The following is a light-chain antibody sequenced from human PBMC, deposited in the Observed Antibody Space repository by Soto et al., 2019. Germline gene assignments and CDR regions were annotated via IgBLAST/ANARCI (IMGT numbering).Light chain of an antibody. J-gene: IGLJ1*01. CDR1: GNAVSYQL. V-gene: IGLV2-23*02. Sequence: QSALTQPASVSGSPGQSITISCSGNAVSYQLVSWYQQQPGKAPKLILYNVTRRPSGVSNRFSGFKSGTTASLKITGLQAEDEADYYCCSFVGVTNDVFGTGTKATVL. CDR2: NVT. CDR3: CSFVGVTNDV.